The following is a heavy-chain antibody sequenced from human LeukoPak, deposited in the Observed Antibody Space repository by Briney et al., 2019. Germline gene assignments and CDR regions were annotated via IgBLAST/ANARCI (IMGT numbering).Heavy chain of an antibody. V-gene: IGHV3-23*01. Sequence: PGGSLRLSCAATGFTFSNYAMSWVRQAPGRGLEWVSAISNNGGSTYDADSMKGRFTISRDNSKNTLHLQMNSLRAEDTAVYHCARQLGYCSDGSCYFDYWGQGTPVTVSS. J-gene: IGHJ4*02. CDR2: ISNNGGST. D-gene: IGHD2-15*01. CDR1: GFTFSNYA. CDR3: ARQLGYCSDGSCYFDY.